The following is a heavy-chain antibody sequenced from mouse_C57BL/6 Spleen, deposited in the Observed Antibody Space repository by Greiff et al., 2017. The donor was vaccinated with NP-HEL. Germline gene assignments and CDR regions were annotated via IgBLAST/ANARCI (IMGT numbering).Heavy chain of an antibody. CDR2: ISSGGSYT. J-gene: IGHJ2*01. V-gene: IGHV5-6*01. Sequence: EVQVVESGGDLVKPGGSLKLSCAASGFTFSSYGMSWVRQTPDKRLEWVATISSGGSYTYYPDSVKGRFTISRDNAKNTLYLQMSSLKSEDTAMYYCARPHFDYWGQGTTLTVSS. CDR3: ARPHFDY. CDR1: GFTFSSYG.